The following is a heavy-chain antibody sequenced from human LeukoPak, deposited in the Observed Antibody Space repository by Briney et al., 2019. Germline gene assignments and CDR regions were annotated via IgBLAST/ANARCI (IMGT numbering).Heavy chain of an antibody. CDR1: GFTFSSYS. CDR3: ARDYCSGGRCYPRFDY. CDR2: ISSSSSYT. Sequence: KPGGSLRLSCAASGFTFSSYSMNWVRQAPGKGLEWVSSISSSSSYTYYADSVKGRFTISRDNAKNSLYLQMNSLRAEDTAVYYCARDYCSGGRCYPRFDYWGQGTLVTVSS. J-gene: IGHJ4*02. V-gene: IGHV3-21*01. D-gene: IGHD2-15*01.